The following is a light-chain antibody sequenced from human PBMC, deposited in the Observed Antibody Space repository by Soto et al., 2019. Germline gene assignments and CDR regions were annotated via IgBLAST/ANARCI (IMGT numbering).Light chain of an antibody. CDR1: SSDVGGYNY. Sequence: QSALTQPASVSGSPGQSITISCTGTSSDVGGYNYVSWYQHRPGKAPELIIYGVSNRPSGVSLRFSGSKSDNTASLTISGLQAEDEADYYRTSYTTISTLVVFGGGTKLTVL. CDR3: TSYTTISTLVV. CDR2: GVS. J-gene: IGLJ2*01. V-gene: IGLV2-14*03.